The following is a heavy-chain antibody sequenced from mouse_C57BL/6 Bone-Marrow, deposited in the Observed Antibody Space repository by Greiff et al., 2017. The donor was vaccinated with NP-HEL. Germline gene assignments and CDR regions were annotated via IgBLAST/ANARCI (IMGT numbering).Heavy chain of an antibody. CDR3: TGDGYYYYFDC. V-gene: IGHV1-15*01. Sequence: VQLQQSGAELVRPGASVTLSCTASGYTFTDYEMHWVKQTPVHGLEWIGAIDPEPGGTEYNQKFKGKAILTADKSSSSAYMGLRRLTSEDSADYYCTGDGYYYYFDCGGQGTTLTVSS. J-gene: IGHJ2*01. CDR1: GYTFTDYE. CDR2: IDPEPGGT. D-gene: IGHD2-3*01.